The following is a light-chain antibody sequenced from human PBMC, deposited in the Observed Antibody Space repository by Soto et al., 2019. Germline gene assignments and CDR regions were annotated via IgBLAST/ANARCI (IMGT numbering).Light chain of an antibody. CDR2: EVS. CDR3: SSYTSSSTLYV. Sequence: QSALTQPASVSGSPGQSITISCTGTSSDVGGAYNYVSWYQQHPGKAPKLMIYEVSNRPSGVSNRFSGSKSGNTASLTISGLQAEDEADYYCSSYTSSSTLYVFGTGTKVTVL. CDR1: SSDVGGAYNY. J-gene: IGLJ1*01. V-gene: IGLV2-14*01.